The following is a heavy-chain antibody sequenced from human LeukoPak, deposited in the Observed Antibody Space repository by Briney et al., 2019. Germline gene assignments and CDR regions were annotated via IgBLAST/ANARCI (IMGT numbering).Heavy chain of an antibody. CDR2: IFYSGNT. CDR1: GDSITTSY. D-gene: IGHD2/OR15-2a*01. V-gene: IGHV4-59*01. J-gene: IGHJ4*02. Sequence: PSETLSLTCSASGDSITTSYWNWIRQPPGQGLEWIGSIFYSGNTKYNPALQSRVTISVDTSKNQFSLEVNSVTAADTAVYYCARGRLSPSAFRPFEHWGRGTLVTVSS. CDR3: ARGRLSPSAFRPFEH.